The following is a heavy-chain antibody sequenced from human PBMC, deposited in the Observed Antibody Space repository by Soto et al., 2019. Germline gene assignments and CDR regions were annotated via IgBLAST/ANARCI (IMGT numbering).Heavy chain of an antibody. CDR3: ARIRNYYDRSGYQYYYYGMDV. J-gene: IGHJ6*02. CDR2: IDWDDDK. Sequence: SGPTLVNPTQTLTLTCTFSGFSLSTSGMCVSWIRQPPGKALEWLALIDWDDDKYYSTSLKTRLTIAKDTSKNQVVHKMTNMDPVDTATYYCARIRNYYDRSGYQYYYYGMDVWGQGTTVTVSS. CDR1: GFSLSTSGMC. D-gene: IGHD3-22*01. V-gene: IGHV2-70*01.